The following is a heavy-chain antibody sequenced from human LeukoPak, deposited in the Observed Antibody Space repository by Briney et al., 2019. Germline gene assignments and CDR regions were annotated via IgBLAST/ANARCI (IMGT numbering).Heavy chain of an antibody. J-gene: IGHJ4*02. Sequence: PGGSLRLSCAASGFTFSSYSMNWVRQAPGKGLEWVSSISSSSYIYYADSVKGRFTISRDNAKNSLYLQMNSLRAEDTAVYYCARDCSSTSSMDYWGQGTLVTVSS. D-gene: IGHD2-2*01. CDR1: GFTFSSYS. V-gene: IGHV3-21*01. CDR2: ISSSSYI. CDR3: ARDCSSTSSMDY.